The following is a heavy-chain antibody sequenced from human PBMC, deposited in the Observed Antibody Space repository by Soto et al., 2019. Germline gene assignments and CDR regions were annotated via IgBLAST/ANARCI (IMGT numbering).Heavy chain of an antibody. CDR3: ARDDYGDQVYYYYGMDV. CDR2: SSAYNGNT. V-gene: IGHV1-18*04. D-gene: IGHD4-17*01. CDR1: GYRFTSYG. J-gene: IGHJ6*02. Sequence: VXSVKCCCRAAGYRFTSYGITCVRHAPGQGLEWMGWSSAYNGNTNYAQKLQGRVTMTTDTSTSTAYMGLRSLRSDDTAVYYCARDDYGDQVYYYYGMDVWRRGATVTVSS.